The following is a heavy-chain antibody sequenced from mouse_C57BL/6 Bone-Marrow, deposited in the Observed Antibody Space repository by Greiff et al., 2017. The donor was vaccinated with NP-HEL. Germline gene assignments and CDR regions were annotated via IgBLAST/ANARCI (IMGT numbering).Heavy chain of an antibody. D-gene: IGHD2-4*01. J-gene: IGHJ4*01. CDR2: ISNLAYSI. V-gene: IGHV5-15*01. Sequence: EVQRVESGGGLVQPGGSLKLSCAASGFTFSDYGMAWVRQAPRKGPEWVAFISNLAYSIYYADTVTGRFTISRENAKNTLYLEMSSLRSEDTAMYYCARFYYDYDGYYAMDYWGQGTSVTVSS. CDR1: GFTFSDYG. CDR3: ARFYYDYDGYYAMDY.